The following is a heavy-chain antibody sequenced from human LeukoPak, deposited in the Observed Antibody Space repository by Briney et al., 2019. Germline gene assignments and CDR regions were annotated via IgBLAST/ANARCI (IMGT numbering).Heavy chain of an antibody. J-gene: IGHJ4*02. Sequence: SETLSLTCTVSGGSITSGDYYWSWIRQPPGKGLEWIGYIYYSGSTYYKPTLKSRVTISVDTSKNQFPLKLSSVTAADTAVYYCVRGRGDGGYTIFDNWGQGTLVTVSS. CDR1: GGSITSGDYY. D-gene: IGHD5-24*01. CDR2: IYYSGST. CDR3: VRGRGDGGYTIFDN. V-gene: IGHV4-30-4*01.